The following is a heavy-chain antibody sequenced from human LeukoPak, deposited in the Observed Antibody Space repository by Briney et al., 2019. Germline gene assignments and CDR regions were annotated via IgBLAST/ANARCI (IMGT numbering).Heavy chain of an antibody. CDR2: MNPNSGNT. CDR1: GYTFTSYD. J-gene: IGHJ4*02. CDR3: ARECSGGSCYEDDY. V-gene: IGHV1-8*01. Sequence: ASVQVSCKASGYTFTSYDINWVRQATGQGLEWMGWMNPNSGNTGYAQKFQGRVTMTRNTSISTAYMELSSLRSEDTAVYYCARECSGGSCYEDDYWGQGTLVTVSS. D-gene: IGHD2-15*01.